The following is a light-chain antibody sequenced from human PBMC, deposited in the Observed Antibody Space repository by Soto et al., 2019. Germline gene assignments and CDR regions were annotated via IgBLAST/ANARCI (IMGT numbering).Light chain of an antibody. Sequence: QSALTQPASVSGSPGQSFTISCTGTASDVGGYNYVSWYQQHPGKAPKLIIYEVSNRPSGVSDRFSGSKSGNTASLTISGLQAEDEADYYCSSYTSSRTLVVFGGGTKLTVL. J-gene: IGLJ2*01. CDR3: SSYTSSRTLVV. CDR1: ASDVGGYNY. V-gene: IGLV2-14*01. CDR2: EVS.